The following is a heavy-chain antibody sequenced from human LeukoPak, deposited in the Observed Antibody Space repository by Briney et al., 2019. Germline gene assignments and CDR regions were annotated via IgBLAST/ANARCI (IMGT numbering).Heavy chain of an antibody. V-gene: IGHV4-61*03. Sequence: SGTLSLTCNVSGVSIRTSTYYWNWIRQSPGKGLEWIGCVSDSGTTKYNPSLKSRVTISVDTSKNHFSLILMSVTAADTAVYYCARGYYESFQSWGQGTLVPLSS. CDR3: ARGYYESFQS. CDR1: GVSIRTSTYY. CDR2: VSDSGTT. D-gene: IGHD3-22*01. J-gene: IGHJ4*02.